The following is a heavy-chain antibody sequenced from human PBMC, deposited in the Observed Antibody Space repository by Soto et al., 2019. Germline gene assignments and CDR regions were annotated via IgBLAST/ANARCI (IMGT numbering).Heavy chain of an antibody. J-gene: IGHJ4*02. V-gene: IGHV1-2*04. CDR3: ARGPPPGIAVAGPYYFDY. D-gene: IGHD6-19*01. CDR1: GYTFTGYY. Sequence: ASAKVSCKASGYTFTGYYMHWVRQAPGQGLEWMGWINPNSGGTNYAQKFQGWVTMTRDTSISTAYMELSRLRSDDTAVYYCARGPPPGIAVAGPYYFDYWGQGTLVTVSS. CDR2: INPNSGGT.